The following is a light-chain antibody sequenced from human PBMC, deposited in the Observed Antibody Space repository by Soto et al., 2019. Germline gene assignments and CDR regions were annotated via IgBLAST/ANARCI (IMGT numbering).Light chain of an antibody. V-gene: IGKV3-15*01. J-gene: IGKJ4*01. Sequence: EIVVTQSPALLSVSPGERVTLSCRASQSVISSIAWYQQKLGQAPRLLIYGASTRATGIPVRFSGSGSGTEFFLIISSLQSEDFAMYYCQHYNNWLGTFGGGTKVEIK. CDR3: QHYNNWLGT. CDR2: GAS. CDR1: QSVISS.